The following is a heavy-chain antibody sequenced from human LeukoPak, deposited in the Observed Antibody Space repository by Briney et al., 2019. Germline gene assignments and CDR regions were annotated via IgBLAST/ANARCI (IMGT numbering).Heavy chain of an antibody. D-gene: IGHD2-15*01. CDR3: ARIEVAATSLEFDP. J-gene: IGHJ5*02. CDR2: IYYSGST. Sequence: SETLSLTCAVYGGSFSGYYWSWIRQPPGKGLEWIGYIYYSGSTNYNPSLKSRVTISVDTSKNQFSLKLSSVTAADTAVYYCARIEVAATSLEFDPWGQGTLVTVSS. CDR1: GGSFSGYY. V-gene: IGHV4-59*01.